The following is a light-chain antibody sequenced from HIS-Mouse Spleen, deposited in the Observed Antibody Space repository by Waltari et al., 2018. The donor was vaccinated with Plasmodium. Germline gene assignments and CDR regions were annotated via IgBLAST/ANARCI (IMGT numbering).Light chain of an antibody. J-gene: IGLJ2*01. Sequence: SYELTQPLSVSVALGQPARITWGGNNIGSKNVNWYQQKPGQAPVLFIYRDSNRPPGVPERCSGYNAGNTATLTISRAQAGDEADYYCQVWDSSTVVFGGGTKLTVL. V-gene: IGLV3-9*01. CDR1: NIGSKN. CDR2: RDS. CDR3: QVWDSSTVV.